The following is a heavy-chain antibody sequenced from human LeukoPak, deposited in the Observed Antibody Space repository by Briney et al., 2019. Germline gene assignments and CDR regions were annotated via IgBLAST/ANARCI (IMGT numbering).Heavy chain of an antibody. CDR1: GFTFSSYS. CDR3: ARGVYFFDY. D-gene: IGHD3-10*01. CDR2: ISSSDDYR. V-gene: IGHV3-21*01. Sequence: PGGSLRLSCAASGFTFSSYSMNWVRQAPGKGLEWVSSISSSDDYRYYADSVKGRLTISRDNAKNSLYLRMNSLRAEDTAVYYCARGVYFFDYWGQGTLVTVSS. J-gene: IGHJ4*02.